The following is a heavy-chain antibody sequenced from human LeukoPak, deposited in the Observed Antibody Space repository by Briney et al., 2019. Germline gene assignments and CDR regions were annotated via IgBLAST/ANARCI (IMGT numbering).Heavy chain of an antibody. V-gene: IGHV3-21*01. D-gene: IGHD6-6*01. CDR3: ARDPDNRSRSRPGWFDP. Sequence: ASETLSLTCAVYGGSFTGYYWSWIRQPPGKGLEWVSSISSSSTYIYYADSVKGRFTISRDNAKNSLDLQMNSLRAEDTAVYYCARDPDNRSRSRPGWFDPWGQGTLVTVSS. CDR2: ISSSSTYI. CDR1: GGSFTGYY. J-gene: IGHJ5*02.